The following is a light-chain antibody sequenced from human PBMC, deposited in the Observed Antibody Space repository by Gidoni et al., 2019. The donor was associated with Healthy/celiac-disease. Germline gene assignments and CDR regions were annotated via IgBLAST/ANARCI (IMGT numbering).Light chain of an antibody. CDR3: QQYGSPLT. CDR1: QSVSSSP. CDR2: GAS. Sequence: EIVLTQSPGTLSLSPGERATLSCRTSQSVSSSPLAWYQQKPGQAPRLLIYGASSRATGIPDRFSGSGSGTDFTLTISRLEPEDFAVYYCQQYGSPLTFGGGTKVEIK. J-gene: IGKJ4*01. V-gene: IGKV3-20*01.